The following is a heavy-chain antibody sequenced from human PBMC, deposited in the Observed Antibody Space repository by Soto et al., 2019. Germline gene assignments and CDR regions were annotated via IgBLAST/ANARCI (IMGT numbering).Heavy chain of an antibody. CDR3: ATVPTYYYDRSGYANAFDI. CDR1: GDSINNGDYY. V-gene: IGHV4-30-4*01. Sequence: PSETLSLTCTVSGDSINNGDYYWSWIRQPPGKGLEWIGYIYYSGSTYHNPSLKSRINISLDTSKNQFSLKLSYVTAADTAVYYCATVPTYYYDRSGYANAFDIWGQGTMVTVSS. CDR2: IYYSGST. D-gene: IGHD3-22*01. J-gene: IGHJ3*02.